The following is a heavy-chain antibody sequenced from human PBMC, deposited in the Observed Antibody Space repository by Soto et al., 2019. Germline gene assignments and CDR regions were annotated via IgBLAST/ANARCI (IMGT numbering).Heavy chain of an antibody. V-gene: IGHV3-53*01. CDR1: GFAVSSKY. CDR3: VQTTGWPGFDF. J-gene: IGHJ4*02. D-gene: IGHD6-19*01. Sequence: EVQLVESGGGLIQPGGSLRLSCAASGFAVSSKYMTWVRQAPGKGQEWVSVIYGGGTTYYADSVKGRFTISRDTSKNTLYLQMTSLRAEDTAVYYCVQTTGWPGFDFWGQGTLVTVSS. CDR2: IYGGGTT.